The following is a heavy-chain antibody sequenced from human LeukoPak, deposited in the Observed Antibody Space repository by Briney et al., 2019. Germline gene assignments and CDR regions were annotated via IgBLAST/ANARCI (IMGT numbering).Heavy chain of an antibody. V-gene: IGHV3-33*07. CDR2: LLDDGSNK. CDR1: GFTFSRYA. CDR3: AKGGIVGAIRRYYFDY. Sequence: PGRAPRLSFGASGFTFSRYAMDWGRPAPGKGVGGGAGLLDDGSNKYYADSVKGRFTISRDNSKNTLYLQMNSLRAEDTAVYYCAKGGIVGAIRRYYFDYWGQGTLVTVSS. D-gene: IGHD1-26*01. J-gene: IGHJ4*02.